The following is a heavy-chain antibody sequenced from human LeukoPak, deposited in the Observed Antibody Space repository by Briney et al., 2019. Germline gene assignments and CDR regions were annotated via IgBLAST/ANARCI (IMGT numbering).Heavy chain of an antibody. Sequence: GGSLRLSCAASGFTFSNYAMNWVRQAPGKGLEFVSAISSNGGSTDYANSVKGRFTISRDNSKNTLYLQMGSLRTEDMAVYYCARVSAANWNHFGSWGQGTLVTVSS. CDR3: ARVSAANWNHFGS. CDR1: GFTFSNYA. CDR2: ISSNGGST. V-gene: IGHV3-64*01. J-gene: IGHJ4*02. D-gene: IGHD1-20*01.